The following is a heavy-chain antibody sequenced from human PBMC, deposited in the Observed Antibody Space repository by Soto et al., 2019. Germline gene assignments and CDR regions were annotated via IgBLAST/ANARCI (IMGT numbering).Heavy chain of an antibody. D-gene: IGHD5-12*01. CDR3: AKDLEYSGSHRPAGFDP. Sequence: GGSLRLSCAASGFTFSSYAMSWVRQAPGKGLEWVSAISGSGGGTYYADSVKGRFTISRDNSKNTLYLQMNSLRAEDTAVYYCAKDLEYSGSHRPAGFDPWGQGTLVTVSS. CDR2: ISGSGGGT. V-gene: IGHV3-23*01. CDR1: GFTFSSYA. J-gene: IGHJ5*02.